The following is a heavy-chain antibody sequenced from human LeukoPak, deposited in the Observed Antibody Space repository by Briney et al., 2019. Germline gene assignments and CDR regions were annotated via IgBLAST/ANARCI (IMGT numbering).Heavy chain of an antibody. V-gene: IGHV1-18*01. CDR2: ISAYNGNT. CDR3: AGDGGVVGEVIARYMTY. J-gene: IGHJ4*02. Sequence: ASVKVSCKASGYTFTSYGISWVRQAPGQGLEWMGWISAYNGNTNYAQKLQGRVTMTTGTSTSTAYMELRSLRSDDTAVYYCAGDGGVVGEVIARYMTYWAKGPLVTVSS. CDR1: GYTFTSYG. D-gene: IGHD3-10*01.